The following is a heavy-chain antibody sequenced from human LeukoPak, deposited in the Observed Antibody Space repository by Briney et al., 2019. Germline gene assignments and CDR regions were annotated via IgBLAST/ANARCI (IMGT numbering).Heavy chain of an antibody. Sequence: PGGSLRLSCAASGFTFTGYAMHWVRQAPGKGLEWVAVISYDGSNKYYADSAKGRFTISRDNSKNTLYLQMNSLRAEDTAVYYCARGHLYYDFWSGYYGAPPDYWGQGTLVTVSS. D-gene: IGHD3-3*01. CDR3: ARGHLYYDFWSGYYGAPPDY. J-gene: IGHJ4*02. CDR1: GFTFTGYA. V-gene: IGHV3-30*04. CDR2: ISYDGSNK.